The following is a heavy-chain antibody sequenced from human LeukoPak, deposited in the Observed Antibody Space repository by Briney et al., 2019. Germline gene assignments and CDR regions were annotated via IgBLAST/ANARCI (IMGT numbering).Heavy chain of an antibody. CDR1: GGSITSFYY. CDR3: ARHFYHGGVYYPFDY. CDR2: IYHSGST. D-gene: IGHD3-22*01. J-gene: IGHJ4*02. V-gene: IGHV4-39*01. Sequence: PSGTLSLTCTVSGGSITSFYYWGCVRQPPRKGREWIATIYHSGSTYYNPSLESRVTITVDTSKNQISLKLSSVTAADTAVYYCARHFYHGGVYYPFDYWGQGTLVAVSS.